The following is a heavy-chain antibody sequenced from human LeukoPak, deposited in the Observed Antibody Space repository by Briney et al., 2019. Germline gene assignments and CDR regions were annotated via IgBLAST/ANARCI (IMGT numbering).Heavy chain of an antibody. CDR2: IYHSGST. CDR3: GRGVRFGEGEWFDP. D-gene: IGHD3-10*01. V-gene: IGHV4-30-2*01. CDR1: GGSISSGGYS. Sequence: SETLSLTCAVSGGSISSGGYSWSWIRQPPGKGLEWIGYIYHSGSTYYNPSLKSRVTISVDRSKNQFSLKLSSVTAADTAVYLCGRGVRFGEGEWFDPWGQGTLVTVSS. J-gene: IGHJ5*02.